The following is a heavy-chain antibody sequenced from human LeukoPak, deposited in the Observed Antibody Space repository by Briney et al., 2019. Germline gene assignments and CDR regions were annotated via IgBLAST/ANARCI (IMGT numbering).Heavy chain of an antibody. J-gene: IGHJ4*02. CDR1: GGTFSSYA. CDR3: ARDQFTIGTFDY. CDR2: IIPIFGIA. D-gene: IGHD3-10*01. Sequence: GSSVKVSCKASGGTFSSYAISWVRQAPGQGLEWMGRIIPIFGIANYAQKFQGRVTITADKSTGTAYMELSSLRSEDTAVYYCARDQFTIGTFDYWGQGTLVTVSS. V-gene: IGHV1-69*04.